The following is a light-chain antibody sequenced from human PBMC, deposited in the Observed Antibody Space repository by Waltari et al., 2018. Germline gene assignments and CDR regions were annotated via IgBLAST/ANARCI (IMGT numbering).Light chain of an antibody. CDR3: QQYDDWAPLT. CDR2: GAS. V-gene: IGKV3-15*01. Sequence: EIMMTQSPATLSVSPGERVTLSCRASQSVNSDLAWYQQKPGQAPRLLIYGASTRATDIPARFSGSGSGTEFTLTISSLQSEDFAVYYCQQYDDWAPLTFGGGTKVEIK. J-gene: IGKJ4*01. CDR1: QSVNSD.